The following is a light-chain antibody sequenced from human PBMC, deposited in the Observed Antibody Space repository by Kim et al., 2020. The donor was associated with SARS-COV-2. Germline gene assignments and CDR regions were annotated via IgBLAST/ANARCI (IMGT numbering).Light chain of an antibody. J-gene: IGLJ3*02. Sequence: APGETARSPCGGNYIGSKSVHGYQQRPGQAPVMVIYFDTDRPSGIPERFSGSKRGDTATLTIIRVEAGDEADYYCQVWDNGSDHVVFGGGTQLTVL. CDR3: QVWDNGSDHVV. V-gene: IGLV3-21*04. CDR1: YIGSKS. CDR2: FDT.